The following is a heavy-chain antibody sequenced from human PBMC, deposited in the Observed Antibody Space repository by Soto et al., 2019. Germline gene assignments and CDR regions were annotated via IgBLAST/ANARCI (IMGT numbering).Heavy chain of an antibody. J-gene: IGHJ4*02. Sequence: EVQLVESGGSLIQPGRSLKLSCAASGFTVGNNYMSWVRKAPGKGLEWVSLIYSTGTTKYADSVKGRFTVSRDNAKNTLYLQMNSLRAEDTAVYYCAKDGRGSGSHYNSFGYWGQGTLVTVSS. CDR1: GFTVGNNY. V-gene: IGHV3-53*01. CDR2: IYSTGTT. CDR3: AKDGRGSGSHYNSFGY. D-gene: IGHD3-10*01.